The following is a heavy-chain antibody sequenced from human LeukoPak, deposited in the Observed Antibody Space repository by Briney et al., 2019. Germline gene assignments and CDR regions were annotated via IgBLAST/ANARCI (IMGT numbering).Heavy chain of an antibody. Sequence: QTGGSLRLSCAASGFTFSSYGMHWVRQAPGKGLEWVAFIRYDGSNKYYTDSVKGRFTISRDNSKNTLYLQMNSLRAEDTAVYYCAKDRSRSKTYYYDSSGLTPFDYWGQGTLVTVSS. CDR1: GFTFSSYG. CDR2: IRYDGSNK. J-gene: IGHJ4*02. V-gene: IGHV3-30*02. D-gene: IGHD3-22*01. CDR3: AKDRSRSKTYYYDSSGLTPFDY.